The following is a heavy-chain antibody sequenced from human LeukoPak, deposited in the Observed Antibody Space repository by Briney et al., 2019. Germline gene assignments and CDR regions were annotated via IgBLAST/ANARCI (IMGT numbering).Heavy chain of an antibody. CDR2: INWNGGST. Sequence: GGSLRLSCAASGFTFSSYSMNWVRQAPGKGLEWVSGINWNGGSTGYADSVKGRFTISRDKAKNSLYLQMNSLRAEDTALYYCASWDIVVVPAAKNAFDIWGQGTMVTVSS. J-gene: IGHJ3*02. CDR1: GFTFSSYS. V-gene: IGHV3-20*04. D-gene: IGHD2-2*01. CDR3: ASWDIVVVPAAKNAFDI.